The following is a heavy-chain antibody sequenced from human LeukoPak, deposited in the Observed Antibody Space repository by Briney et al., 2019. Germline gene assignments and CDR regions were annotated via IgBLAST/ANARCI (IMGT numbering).Heavy chain of an antibody. CDR1: GFTFSSYG. CDR2: IWYDGSNK. Sequence: SGGSLRLSCAASGFTFSSYGMHWVRQAPGKGLEWVAVIWYDGSNKYYADSVKDRFTISRDNSKNTLYLQMNSLRAEDTAVYYCARDPTQVEYSSSGGLFDYSGQGTLVTVSS. V-gene: IGHV3-33*01. D-gene: IGHD6-6*01. J-gene: IGHJ4*02. CDR3: ARDPTQVEYSSSGGLFDY.